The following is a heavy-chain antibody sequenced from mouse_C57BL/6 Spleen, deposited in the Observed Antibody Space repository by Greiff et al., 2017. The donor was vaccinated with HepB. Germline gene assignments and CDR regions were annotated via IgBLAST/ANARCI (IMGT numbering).Heavy chain of an antibody. Sequence: VQLQQSGPELVKPGASVKMSCKASGYTFTDYNMHWVKQSHGKSLEWIGYINPNNGGTSYNQKFKGKATLTVNKSSSTAYMELRSLTSEDSAVYYCARSHYSKRYFDYWGQGTTLTVSS. CDR2: INPNNGGT. V-gene: IGHV1-22*01. CDR3: ARSHYSKRYFDY. D-gene: IGHD2-5*01. J-gene: IGHJ2*01. CDR1: GYTFTDYN.